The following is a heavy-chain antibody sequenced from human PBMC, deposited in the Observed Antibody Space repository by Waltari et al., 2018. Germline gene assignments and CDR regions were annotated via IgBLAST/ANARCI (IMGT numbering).Heavy chain of an antibody. V-gene: IGHV4-39*07. J-gene: IGHJ4*02. CDR2: IYYSGST. Sequence: QLQLQESGPGLVKPSEPLSLTCTVSGGSISSSSYYWGWIRQPPGKGLEWIGSIYYSGSTYYNPSLKSRVTMSVDKANNQFSLRLDSMAAADMAIYYCASHVSQAGQRGFDNWGQGTLVTVSS. CDR1: GGSISSSSYY. D-gene: IGHD6-19*01. CDR3: ASHVSQAGQRGFDN.